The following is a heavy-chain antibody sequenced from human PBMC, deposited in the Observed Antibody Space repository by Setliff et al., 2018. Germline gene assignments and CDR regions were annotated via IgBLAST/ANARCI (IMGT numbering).Heavy chain of an antibody. CDR2: IYYSGST. V-gene: IGHV4-39*07. CDR3: ARDLIPVTYYYDSSGYSGAFDI. J-gene: IGHJ3*02. CDR1: GGSISSSSYY. Sequence: VSGGSISSSSYYWGWIRQPPGKGLEWIGSIYYSGSTYYNPSLKSRVTISVDTSKNQFSLKLSSVTAADTAVYYCARDLIPVTYYYDSSGYSGAFDIWGQGTMVTVSS. D-gene: IGHD3-22*01.